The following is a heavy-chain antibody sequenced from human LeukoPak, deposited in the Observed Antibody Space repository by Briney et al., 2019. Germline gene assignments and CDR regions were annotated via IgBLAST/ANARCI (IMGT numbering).Heavy chain of an antibody. CDR1: GFTFSSYG. CDR2: IHSGGTT. D-gene: IGHD4-17*01. J-gene: IGHJ4*02. Sequence: GGSLRLSCAASGFTFSSYGMHWVRQAPGKGLEWVSVIHSGGTTNYADSVKGRFTISRDSSKNTLDLQMNSLRAEDTAVYYCAGSTVTTSISDYWGQGTLVTVSS. CDR3: AGSTVTTSISDY. V-gene: IGHV3-53*01.